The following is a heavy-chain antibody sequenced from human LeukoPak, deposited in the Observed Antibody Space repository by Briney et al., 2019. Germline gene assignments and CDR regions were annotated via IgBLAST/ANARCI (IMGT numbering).Heavy chain of an antibody. V-gene: IGHV4-34*01. CDR1: GGSFSGYY. CDR3: ARASYCGGDCPWDYFDY. CDR2: INHSGST. Sequence: SETLSLTCAVYGGSFSGYYWSWIRQPPGKGLEWIGEINHSGSTTYNPSLKSRVTISVDTSKNQFSLKLSSVTAADTAVYYCARASYCGGDCPWDYFDYWGQGTLVTVSS. J-gene: IGHJ4*02. D-gene: IGHD2-21*02.